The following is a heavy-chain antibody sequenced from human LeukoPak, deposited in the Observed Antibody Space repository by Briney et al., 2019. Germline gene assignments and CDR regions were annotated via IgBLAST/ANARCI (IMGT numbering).Heavy chain of an antibody. CDR2: ISWNSGSI. Sequence: GRSLRLSCAASGFTFDDYAMHWVRQAPGKGLEWVSGISWNSGSIGYADSVKGRFTIFRDNAKNSLYLQMNSLRAEDTALYYCVRGYYYYGMDVWGQGTTVTVSS. CDR1: GFTFDDYA. CDR3: VRGYYYYGMDV. J-gene: IGHJ6*02. V-gene: IGHV3-9*01.